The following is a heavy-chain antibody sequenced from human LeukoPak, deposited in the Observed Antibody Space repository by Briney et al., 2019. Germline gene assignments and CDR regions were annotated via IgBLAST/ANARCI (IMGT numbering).Heavy chain of an antibody. V-gene: IGHV4-34*01. J-gene: IGHJ4*02. D-gene: IGHD5-18*01. CDR3: ARPGGGYSYCYFDY. CDR2: INHSGST. Sequence: KPSETLSLTCAVYGGSFSGYYWSWIRQPPGKGLEWIGEINHSGSTNYNPSLKSRVTISVDTSKNQFSLKLSSVTAADTAVYYCARPGGGYSYCYFDYWGQGTLVTVSS. CDR1: GGSFSGYY.